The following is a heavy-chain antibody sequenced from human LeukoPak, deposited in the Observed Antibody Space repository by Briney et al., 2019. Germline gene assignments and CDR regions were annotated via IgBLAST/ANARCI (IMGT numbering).Heavy chain of an antibody. V-gene: IGHV3-21*01. CDR1: GFTLSSYS. J-gene: IGHJ6*03. CDR3: ARDSEGGNSRFYYYMDV. Sequence: GGSLRLSCAASGFTLSSYSMNWVRQAPGKGLEWVSSISSSSSYIYYADSVKGRFTISRDNAKNSLYLQMNSLRAEDTAVYYCARDSEGGNSRFYYYMDVWGKGTTVTVSS. D-gene: IGHD4-23*01. CDR2: ISSSSSYI.